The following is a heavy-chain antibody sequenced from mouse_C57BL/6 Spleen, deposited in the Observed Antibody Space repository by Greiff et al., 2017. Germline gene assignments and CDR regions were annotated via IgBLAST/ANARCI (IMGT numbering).Heavy chain of an antibody. Sequence: VQLQQSGAELVKPGASVKLSCKASGYTFTSYWMHWVKQRPGQGLEWIGMIHPNSGSTNYNEKFKSKATLTVDKSSSTAYMQLSSLTSEDSAVYYCATSYYGSLDYWGQGTTLTVSS. J-gene: IGHJ2*01. V-gene: IGHV1-64*01. CDR2: IHPNSGST. D-gene: IGHD1-1*01. CDR1: GYTFTSYW. CDR3: ATSYYGSLDY.